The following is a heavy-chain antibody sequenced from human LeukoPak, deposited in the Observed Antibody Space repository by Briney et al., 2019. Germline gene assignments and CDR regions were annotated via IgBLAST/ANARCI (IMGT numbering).Heavy chain of an antibody. D-gene: IGHD6-13*01. CDR3: ARDLVSIAAAETVY. J-gene: IGHJ4*02. CDR2: INPNSGGT. Sequence: GASVKVSCKASGYTFTGYYMHWVRQAPGQGLEWMGRINPNSGGTNYAQKFQGRVTMTRGTSISTAYMELSRLRSDDTAVYYCARDLVSIAAAETVYWGQGTLVTVSS. CDR1: GYTFTGYY. V-gene: IGHV1-2*06.